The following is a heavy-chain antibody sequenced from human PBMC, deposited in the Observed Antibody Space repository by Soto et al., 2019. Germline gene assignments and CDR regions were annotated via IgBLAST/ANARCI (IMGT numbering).Heavy chain of an antibody. CDR2: IYQSGST. CDR3: ARADWNHLLDY. D-gene: IGHD1-1*01. Sequence: QLQLQESGSRLVRPSQTLSLTCAVSGGSLSSDGYSWNWIRQPPGKGLEWIGYIYQSGSTSYNPSLKSRVSISIDMSKKPFSLRLTSVTAADAAVYYCARADWNHLLDYWGQGTLISVSS. V-gene: IGHV4-30-2*01. CDR1: GGSLSSDGYS. J-gene: IGHJ4*02.